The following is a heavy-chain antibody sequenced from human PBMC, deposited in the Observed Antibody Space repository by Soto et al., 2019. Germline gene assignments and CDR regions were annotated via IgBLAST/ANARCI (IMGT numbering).Heavy chain of an antibody. V-gene: IGHV1-18*01. CDR3: ARGRYGDY. D-gene: IGHD1-1*01. CDR2: MSAHTGNP. CDR1: GYTFTSYG. Sequence: QVHLVQSGAEAKKPGASVKVSCKASGYTFTSYGITSVRQARGQGLEWMGWMSAHTGNPDYAQKLQGRVIVTRDTSTSTADWELMSLRSGETAMYYCARGRYGDYWGQGALVTVSS. J-gene: IGHJ4*02.